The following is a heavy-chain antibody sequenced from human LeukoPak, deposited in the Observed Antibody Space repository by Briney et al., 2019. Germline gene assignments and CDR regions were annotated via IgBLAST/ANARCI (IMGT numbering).Heavy chain of an antibody. D-gene: IGHD6-19*01. V-gene: IGHV1-2*06. CDR1: GYTFTDYF. J-gene: IGHJ3*02. Sequence: GASVKVSCKASGYTFTDYFMYWVRQAPGQGLEWMGRIKPDAGDTNYAQTFQGRITMTRDTSISTAYMELSSLKSDDTAVYYCARLSTATRHWLAASDIWGQGTVVTVSS. CDR2: IKPDAGDT. CDR3: ARLSTATRHWLAASDI.